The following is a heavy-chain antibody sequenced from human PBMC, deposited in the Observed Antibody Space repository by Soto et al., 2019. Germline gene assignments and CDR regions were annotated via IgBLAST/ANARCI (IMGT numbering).Heavy chain of an antibody. CDR3: TRHVDCSGGSCYSGYYYYMDV. CDR2: IRSKPNTDAT. CDR1: GFTFSDSA. D-gene: IGHD2-15*01. Sequence: EVQLVESGGGLVQPGGSLKLSCAASGFTFSDSAMHWVRQASGKGLEWVGRIRSKPNTDATAYAASVKGRFTISRDDSKYTAYLQMNSLKTEDTAVYYCTRHVDCSGGSCYSGYYYYMDVWGKGTTVTVSS. V-gene: IGHV3-73*01. J-gene: IGHJ6*03.